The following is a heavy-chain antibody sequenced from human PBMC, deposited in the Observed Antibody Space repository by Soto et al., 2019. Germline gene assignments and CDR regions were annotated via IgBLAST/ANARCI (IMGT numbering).Heavy chain of an antibody. D-gene: IGHD3-10*01. CDR2: ISYDGILK. Sequence: SGGSLRLSCAASGFTFSAFGMHWVRQAPGKGLEWVAIISYDGILKYYADSVKGRFTISRDTSKGALYLQMNSLRPEDTAVYYCAKDFKVSGGHYGSLNYYCGMDVWGQGTTVTVSS. V-gene: IGHV3-30*18. CDR1: GFTFSAFG. J-gene: IGHJ6*02. CDR3: AKDFKVSGGHYGSLNYYCGMDV.